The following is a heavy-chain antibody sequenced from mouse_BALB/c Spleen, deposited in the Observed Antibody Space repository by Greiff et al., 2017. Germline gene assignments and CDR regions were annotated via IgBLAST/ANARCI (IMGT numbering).Heavy chain of an antibody. D-gene: IGHD4-1*01. Sequence: QVQLQQSGAELMKPGASVKISCKATGYSFSSYWIEWVKQRPGHGLEWIGEILPGSGSTNYNEKFKGKATFTADTSSNTAYMQLSSLTSEDSAVYYCARGFKTGYFDYWGQGTTRTVSS. CDR2: ILPGSGST. V-gene: IGHV1-9*01. J-gene: IGHJ2*01. CDR1: GYSFSSYW. CDR3: ARGFKTGYFDY.